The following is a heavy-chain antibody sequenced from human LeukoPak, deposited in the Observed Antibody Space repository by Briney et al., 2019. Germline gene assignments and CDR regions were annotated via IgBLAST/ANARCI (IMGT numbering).Heavy chain of an antibody. Sequence: GGSLRLSCAASGFTFGSYGMHWVRQAPGKGLEWVAFIRYDGSNKYYADSVKGRFTISRDNSKNTLYLQMNSLRAEDTAVYYCASLGLSLTPLDYWGQGTLVTVSS. CDR3: ASLGLSLTPLDY. D-gene: IGHD3-16*02. J-gene: IGHJ4*02. CDR2: IRYDGSNK. CDR1: GFTFGSYG. V-gene: IGHV3-30*02.